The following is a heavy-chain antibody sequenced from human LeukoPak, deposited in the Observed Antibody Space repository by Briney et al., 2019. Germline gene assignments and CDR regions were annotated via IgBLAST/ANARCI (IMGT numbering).Heavy chain of an antibody. CDR2: ISRSSSYI. CDR1: GFTFSSYS. CDR3: AREGSDAFDI. V-gene: IGHV3-21*04. Sequence: GGSLRLSCAASGFTFSSYSMIWVRQAPGKGLDWVSSISRSSSYIYYADSVKGRFTISRDNAKNSLYLQMNSLRSDDTAVYYCAREGSDAFDIWGQGTMVTVSS. J-gene: IGHJ3*02.